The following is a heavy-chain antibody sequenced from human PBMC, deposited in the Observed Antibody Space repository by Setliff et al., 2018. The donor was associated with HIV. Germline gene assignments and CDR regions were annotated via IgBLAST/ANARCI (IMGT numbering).Heavy chain of an antibody. Sequence: PSETLSLTCAVSGGSISSSHWWSWVRQPPGKGLEWIGEIHHSESTNYNPSLKSRVTISVDKSKNHFSLKLSSVTAADTAVYYCASQVPSMLGRSLGYWGQGTLVTVS. CDR2: IHHSEST. CDR3: ASQVPSMLGRSLGY. CDR1: GGSISSSHW. J-gene: IGHJ4*02. D-gene: IGHD2-8*01. V-gene: IGHV4-4*02.